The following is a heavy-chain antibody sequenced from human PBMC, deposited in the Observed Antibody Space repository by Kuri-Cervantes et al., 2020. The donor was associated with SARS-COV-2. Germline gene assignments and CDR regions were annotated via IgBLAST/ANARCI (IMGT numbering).Heavy chain of an antibody. CDR1: GYTFTAHH. CDR3: ARGVTIFGVVSYYYYMDV. CDR2: IDPNSGDT. Sequence: ASVKVSCKASGYTFTAHHIHWVRQAPGQGLEWVGWIDPNSGDTKYAQKFQDRVTMTRDTSISTAYMELSRLRSDDTAVYYCARGVTIFGVVSYYYYMDVWGKGTTVTVSS. V-gene: IGHV1-2*02. D-gene: IGHD3-3*01. J-gene: IGHJ6*03.